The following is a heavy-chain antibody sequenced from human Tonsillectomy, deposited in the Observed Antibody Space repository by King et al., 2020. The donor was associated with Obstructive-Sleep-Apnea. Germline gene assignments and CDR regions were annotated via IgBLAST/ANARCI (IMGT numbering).Heavy chain of an antibody. CDR1: GFTFDDYA. V-gene: IGHV3-9*01. CDR3: AKDSAGIYYDSSGYYGYFDS. J-gene: IGHJ4*02. D-gene: IGHD3-22*01. Sequence: VQLVESGGGLVQPGRSLRLSCAASGFTFDDYAIHWVRQAPGKGLEWVSGISWNSNNIGYADSVKGRFTISRDNAKNSLYLQMNSLRAEDTALYYCAKDSAGIYYDSSGYYGYFDSWGQGTLVTVSS. CDR2: ISWNSNNI.